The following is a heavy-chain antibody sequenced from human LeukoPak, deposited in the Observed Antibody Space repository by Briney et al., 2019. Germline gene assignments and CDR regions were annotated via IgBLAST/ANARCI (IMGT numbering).Heavy chain of an antibody. J-gene: IGHJ3*02. CDR1: GFTFSSYA. D-gene: IGHD6-19*01. CDR2: ISYDGSTK. V-gene: IGHV3-30*04. CDR3: AKDHQDSSGWSAPFDAFDI. Sequence: PGGSLRLSCAASGFTFSSYAIHWVRQAPGKGLEWVAVISYDGSTKYNADSVKGRFTISRDNSKNTLYLQMNSLRAEDTAVYYCAKDHQDSSGWSAPFDAFDIWGQGTMVTVSS.